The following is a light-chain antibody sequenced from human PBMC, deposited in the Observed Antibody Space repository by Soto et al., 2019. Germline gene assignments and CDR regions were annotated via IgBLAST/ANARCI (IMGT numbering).Light chain of an antibody. CDR2: LEGSGNY. V-gene: IGLV4-60*02. Sequence: QTVVTQSSSASASLGSSVKPTCTLSSGHSSYIIAWHQQQPGKAPRYFMKLEGSGNYNKGSGVPDRFSGSSSGADRYLTISTLQFEDEADYYCETWDSNTRVFGGGTKLTVL. J-gene: IGLJ3*02. CDR1: SGHSSYI. CDR3: ETWDSNTRV.